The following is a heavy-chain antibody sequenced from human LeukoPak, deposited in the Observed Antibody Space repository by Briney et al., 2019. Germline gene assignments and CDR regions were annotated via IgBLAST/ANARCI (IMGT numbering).Heavy chain of an antibody. J-gene: IGHJ5*02. CDR3: ARVKWPVSIAAAGNWFDP. CDR2: TYYRSKWYN. Sequence: SHTLSLTCAISGDSVSSNSAAWNWIRQSPSRGLEWLGRTYYRSKWYNDYAVSVKSRITINPDTSKNQFSLQLNSVTPEDTAVYYCARVKWPVSIAAAGNWFDPWGQGTLVTVSS. V-gene: IGHV6-1*01. CDR1: GDSVSSNSAA. D-gene: IGHD6-13*01.